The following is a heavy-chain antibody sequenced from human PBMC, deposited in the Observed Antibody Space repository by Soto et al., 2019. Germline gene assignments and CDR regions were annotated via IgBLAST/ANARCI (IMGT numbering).Heavy chain of an antibody. J-gene: IGHJ5*02. Sequence: EVQLVESGGGLVKPGGSLRLSCAASTFTLTTDNMYWVRQAPGKGLEWVATNSSTTSYTHYAYSVKGRFTISRDNTRNPLYMQMYSLEAEDMAVDYCARETTKGFDPWGQGTMVTVSS. V-gene: IGHV3-21*01. CDR1: TFTLTTDN. CDR2: NSSTTSYT. CDR3: ARETTKGFDP. D-gene: IGHD1-1*01.